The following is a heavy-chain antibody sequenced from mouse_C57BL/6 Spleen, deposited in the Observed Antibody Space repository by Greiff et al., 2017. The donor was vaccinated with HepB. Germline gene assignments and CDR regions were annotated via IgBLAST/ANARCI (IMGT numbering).Heavy chain of an antibody. CDR2: IDPSDSYT. CDR3: ARRSGTEGYAMDY. J-gene: IGHJ4*01. Sequence: QVQLQQPGAELVMPGASVKLSCKASGYTFTSYWMHWVKQRPGQGLEWIGEIDPSDSYTNYNQKFKGKSTLTVDKSSSTAYMQLSSLTSEDSAVYYCARRSGTEGYAMDYWGQGTSVTVSS. CDR1: GYTFTSYW. V-gene: IGHV1-69*01. D-gene: IGHD4-1*01.